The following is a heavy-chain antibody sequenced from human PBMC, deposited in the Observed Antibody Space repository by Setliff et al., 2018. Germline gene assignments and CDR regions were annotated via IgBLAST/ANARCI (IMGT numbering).Heavy chain of an antibody. CDR3: ARDWFCSGGDCSDVFDF. D-gene: IGHD2-21*02. V-gene: IGHV1-69*05. J-gene: IGHJ3*01. Sequence: KVSCKASRGTFSSYGITWVRQAPGQGLEWVGGIIPIFGTTDYAQKFQGRVTITTDEYTGTAYMELRSLTFDYTAVYYCARDWFCSGGDCSDVFDFWGQGTMVTVSS. CDR1: RGTFSSYG. CDR2: IIPIFGTT.